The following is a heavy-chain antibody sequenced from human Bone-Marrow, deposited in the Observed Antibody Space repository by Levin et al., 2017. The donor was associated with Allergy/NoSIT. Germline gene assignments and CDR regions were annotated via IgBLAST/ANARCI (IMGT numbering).Heavy chain of an antibody. CDR2: ISYDGSNK. CDR1: RFTFSNYG. CDR3: AKEVGSPGDY. Sequence: LSLTCAASRFTFSNYGMHWVRQAPGKGLEWVAVISYDGSNKYYADSVKGRFTISRDNSKNTLYLQMNSLRAEDTAVYYCAKEVGSPGDYWGQGTLVTVSS. D-gene: IGHD3-10*01. V-gene: IGHV3-30*18. J-gene: IGHJ4*02.